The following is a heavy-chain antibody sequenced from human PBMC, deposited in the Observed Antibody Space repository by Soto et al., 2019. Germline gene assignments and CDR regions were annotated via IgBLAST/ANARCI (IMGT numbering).Heavy chain of an antibody. Sequence: QVHLVQSGAEVKKPGASVKVSCKGSGYTFTSYGITWVRQAPGQGLEWMGWISAHNGNTNYAQKLQGRVTVTRDTSTSTAYMELRSLRSDDTTVYYCARVRYRDYWGQGALVTVSS. V-gene: IGHV1-18*01. CDR1: GYTFTSYG. CDR3: ARVRYRDY. J-gene: IGHJ4*02. CDR2: ISAHNGNT. D-gene: IGHD1-1*01.